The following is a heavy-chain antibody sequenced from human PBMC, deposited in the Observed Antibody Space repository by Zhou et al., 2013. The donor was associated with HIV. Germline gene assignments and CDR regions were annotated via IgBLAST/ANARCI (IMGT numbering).Heavy chain of an antibody. Sequence: QVHLVQSGAEVKKPGASVKVSCKASGYTFTNYYMHWVRQAPGQGLEWMGWISSYNGDTKYAQKFQGRVTMTTDTSTSTAFMEVRSLRSDDTAVYYCARVLFDRSDYWGQGTLVTVSS. CDR2: ISSYNGDT. V-gene: IGHV1-18*04. CDR3: ARVLFDRSDY. CDR1: GYTFTNYY. J-gene: IGHJ4*02. D-gene: IGHD3-9*01.